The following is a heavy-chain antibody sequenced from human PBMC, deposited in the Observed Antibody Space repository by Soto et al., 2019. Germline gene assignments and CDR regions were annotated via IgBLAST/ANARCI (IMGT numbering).Heavy chain of an antibody. J-gene: IGHJ6*03. D-gene: IGHD6-13*01. CDR2: MNPNSGNT. CDR3: AGLAAAGPHYYYYYYMDV. V-gene: IGHV1-8*01. CDR1: GYTFTSYD. Sequence: QVQLVQSGAEVKKPGASVKVSCKASGYTFTSYDINWVRQATGQGLEWMGWMNPNSGNTGYAQKFQGRVTMTRNTSISTAYMELSSLRSEDTAVYYCAGLAAAGPHYYYYYYMDVWGKGTTVTVSS.